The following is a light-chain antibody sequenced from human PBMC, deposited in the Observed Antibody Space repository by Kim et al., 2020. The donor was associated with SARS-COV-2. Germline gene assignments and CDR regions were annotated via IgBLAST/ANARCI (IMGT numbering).Light chain of an antibody. J-gene: IGKJ2*01. CDR1: QSLLYGSNNF. CDR2: WAS. V-gene: IGKV4-1*01. Sequence: DEMATINCRSSQSLLYGSNNFLAWYQQKPGQSPNLLIYWASTRESGVPDRFSGSGSGTDFTLTISSLQAEDVAVYYCQQYYTSPYTFGQGTKLEI. CDR3: QQYYTSPYT.